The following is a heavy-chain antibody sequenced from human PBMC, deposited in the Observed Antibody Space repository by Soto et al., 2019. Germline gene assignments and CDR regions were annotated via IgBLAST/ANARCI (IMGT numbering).Heavy chain of an antibody. V-gene: IGHV4-31*03. CDR3: ARYSYGSLGYGMDA. CDR1: GGSISSGGYY. CDR2: IYYSGST. D-gene: IGHD5-18*01. J-gene: IGHJ6*02. Sequence: TLSLTCTVSGGSISSGGYYWSWIRQHPGKGLEWIGYIYYSGSTYYNPSLKSRVTISVDTSKNQFSLKLSSVTAADAAVYYCARYSYGSLGYGMDAWGQGTTVTVSS.